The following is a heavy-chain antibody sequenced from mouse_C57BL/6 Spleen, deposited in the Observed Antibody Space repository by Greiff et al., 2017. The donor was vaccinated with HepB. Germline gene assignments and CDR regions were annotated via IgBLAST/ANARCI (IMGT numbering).Heavy chain of an antibody. CDR3: AIAYYSNYGAMDY. D-gene: IGHD2-5*01. V-gene: IGHV1-39*01. Sequence: QLVESGPELVKPGASVKISCKASGYSFTDYNMNWVKQSNGKSLEWIGVINPNYGTTSYNQKFKGKATLTVDQSSSTAYMQLNSLTSEVSAVYYCAIAYYSNYGAMDYWGQGTSVTVSS. CDR1: GYSFTDYN. CDR2: INPNYGTT. J-gene: IGHJ4*01.